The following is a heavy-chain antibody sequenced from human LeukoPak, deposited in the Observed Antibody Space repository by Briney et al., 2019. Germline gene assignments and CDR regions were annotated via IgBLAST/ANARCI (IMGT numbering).Heavy chain of an antibody. J-gene: IGHJ3*02. V-gene: IGHV1-2*02. D-gene: IGHD3-16*01. CDR2: INPNSGGT. CDR3: ARDRTYYSYAFDI. CDR1: GYTFTGYY. Sequence: ASVKVSCKASGYTFTGYYMHWVRQAPGQGLEWMGWINPNSGGTNYAQKFQGRVTMTRDTSISTAYMELSRLRSDDTAVYHCARDRTYYSYAFDIWGQGTMVTVSS.